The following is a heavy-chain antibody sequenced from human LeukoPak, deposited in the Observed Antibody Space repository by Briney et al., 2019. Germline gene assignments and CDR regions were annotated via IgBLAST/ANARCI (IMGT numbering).Heavy chain of an antibody. CDR2: ISGSGRST. J-gene: IGHJ4*02. Sequence: GGTLRLSCAASGFTFSSYGMSWVRQAPGKGLEWVSAISGSGRSTYYADSVKGRFTDSRDNSRDTLDLQMNSLRAEDTALYYCAKGPVFCGGDCYYYFDSWGQGTLVTVSS. CDR1: GFTFSSYG. CDR3: AKGPVFCGGDCYYYFDS. V-gene: IGHV3-23*01. D-gene: IGHD2-21*02.